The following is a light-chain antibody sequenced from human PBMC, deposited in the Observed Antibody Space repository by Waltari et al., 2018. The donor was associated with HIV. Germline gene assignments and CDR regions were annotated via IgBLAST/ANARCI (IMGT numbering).Light chain of an antibody. CDR1: QGVSTN. CDR3: QQYNNWPPWT. V-gene: IGKV3-15*01. Sequence: EIVMTQSSATLSVSPGERATLSCRASQGVSTNLAWYQQKPGQAPRLVLYGASTSATCIPARFSGSGSGTEFTLTIRSLQSEDFAVYYCQQYNNWPPWTFGQGTKVEIK. CDR2: GAS. J-gene: IGKJ1*01.